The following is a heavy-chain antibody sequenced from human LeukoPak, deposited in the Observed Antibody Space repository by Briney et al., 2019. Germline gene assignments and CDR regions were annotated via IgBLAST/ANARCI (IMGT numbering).Heavy chain of an antibody. Sequence: ASVKVSCKASGYTFTSYYMHWVRQAPGQGLEWMGIINPSGGSTSYAQKFQGRVTMTRDTSTSTVYMELSSLGSEDTAVYYCARAKEVRYDFWSGYYTPDYYYYGMDVWGQGTTVTVSS. CDR2: INPSGGST. CDR1: GYTFTSYY. CDR3: ARAKEVRYDFWSGYYTPDYYYYGMDV. D-gene: IGHD3-3*01. V-gene: IGHV1-46*01. J-gene: IGHJ6*02.